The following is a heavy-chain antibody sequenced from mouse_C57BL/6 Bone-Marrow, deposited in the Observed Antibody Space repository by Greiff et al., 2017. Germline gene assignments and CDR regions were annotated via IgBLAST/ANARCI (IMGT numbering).Heavy chain of an antibody. Sequence: LQQPGAELVMPGASVKLSCKASGYTFTSYWMHWVKQRPGQGLEWIGEIDPSDSYTNYNQKFKGKSTLTVDKSSSTAYMQLSSLTSEDSAVYYCAREDYYGSSLDYWGQGTTLTVSS. CDR1: GYTFTSYW. CDR2: IDPSDSYT. V-gene: IGHV1-69*01. J-gene: IGHJ2*01. CDR3: AREDYYGSSLDY. D-gene: IGHD1-1*01.